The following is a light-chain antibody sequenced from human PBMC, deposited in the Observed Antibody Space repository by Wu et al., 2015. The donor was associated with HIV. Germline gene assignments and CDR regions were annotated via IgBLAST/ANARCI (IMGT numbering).Light chain of an antibody. CDR2: GAS. CDR1: QTISNNY. Sequence: EVVLTQSPDTLSLSPGESATLSCGASQTISNNYLAWYQQKPGQAPRLLIYGASSRATGIPDRFSGSGSGADFTLTISRLEPEDFAVYYCQQYGRSPRTFGPGPKWKSN. CDR3: QQYGRSPRT. V-gene: IGKV3-20*01. J-gene: IGKJ3*01.